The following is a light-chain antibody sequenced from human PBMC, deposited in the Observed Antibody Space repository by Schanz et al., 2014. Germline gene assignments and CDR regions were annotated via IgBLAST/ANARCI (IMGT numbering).Light chain of an antibody. CDR3: QSYDTSLGGSAL. V-gene: IGLV1-36*01. CDR1: TSNIGSNA. J-gene: IGLJ3*02. Sequence: QSVLTQPPSVSAAPGQRVTVSCSGSTSNIGSNAVNWFQQFPGKAPKLLIYYDDMLPSGVSDRFSGSKSGTSASLAISGLQTEDEADYYCQSYDTSLGGSALFGGGTKLTVL. CDR2: YDD.